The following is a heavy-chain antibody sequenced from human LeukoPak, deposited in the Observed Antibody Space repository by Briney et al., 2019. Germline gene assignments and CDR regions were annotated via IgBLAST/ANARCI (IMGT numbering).Heavy chain of an antibody. Sequence: SGPTLVKPTQTLTLTCTFSGFSLSTSGVGVGWIRQPPGKALEWLALIYWNDDKRYSPSLKSRLTITKDTSKNQVVLTMTNMDHVDTATYDCAHSFWNVDAFDIWGQGTMVTVSS. J-gene: IGHJ3*02. CDR1: GFSLSTSGVG. CDR3: AHSFWNVDAFDI. V-gene: IGHV2-5*01. CDR2: IYWNDDK. D-gene: IGHD1-1*01.